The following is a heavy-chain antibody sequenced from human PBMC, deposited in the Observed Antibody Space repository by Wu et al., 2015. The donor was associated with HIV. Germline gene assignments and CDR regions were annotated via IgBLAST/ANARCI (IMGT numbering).Heavy chain of an antibody. CDR2: MNPNSGNT. Sequence: LVQSGAEVKKPGASVKVSCKASGYTFTSYDINWVRQATGQGLEWMGWMNPNSGNTGYAQKFQGRVTMTRNTSISTAYMELSSLRSEDTAVYYCARDCSSWGGLGYYYYYGMDVWGQGTTVTVSS. V-gene: IGHV1-8*01. CDR3: ARDCSSWGGLGYYYYYGMDV. CDR1: GYTFTSYD. D-gene: IGHD6-13*01. J-gene: IGHJ6*02.